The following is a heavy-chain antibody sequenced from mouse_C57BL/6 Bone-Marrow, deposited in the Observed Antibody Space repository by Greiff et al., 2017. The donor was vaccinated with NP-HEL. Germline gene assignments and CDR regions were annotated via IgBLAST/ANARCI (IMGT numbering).Heavy chain of an antibody. Sequence: VKLQESGAELVRPGTSVKVSCKASGYAFTNYLIEWVKQRPGQGLEWIGVINPGSGGTNYNEKFKGKATLTADKSSSTAYMQLSSLTSEDAAVYFCARSADYYVRCYPAWYFDVWGTETTVTVSS. CDR2: INPGSGGT. V-gene: IGHV1-54*01. D-gene: IGHD1-1*01. J-gene: IGHJ1*03. CDR1: GYAFTNYL. CDR3: ARSADYYVRCYPAWYFDV.